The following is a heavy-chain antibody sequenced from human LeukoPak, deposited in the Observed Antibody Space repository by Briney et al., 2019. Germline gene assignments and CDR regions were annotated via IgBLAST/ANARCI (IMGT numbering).Heavy chain of an antibody. J-gene: IGHJ6*03. V-gene: IGHV3-48*01. CDR3: ATGGHAYCGGDCYRMDV. Sequence: QPGGSLRLSCAGSGFTFSRHSMNWVRQAPGKGLEWVSYISSSSSTISYADSVKGRFTISRDNATNSLFLQMNSLRAEDTAVYHCATGGHAYCGGDCYRMDVWGKGTTVTVSS. CDR2: ISSSSSTI. D-gene: IGHD2-21*02. CDR1: GFTFSRHS.